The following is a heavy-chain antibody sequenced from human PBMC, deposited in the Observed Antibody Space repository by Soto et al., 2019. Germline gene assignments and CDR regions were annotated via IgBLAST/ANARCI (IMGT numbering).Heavy chain of an antibody. CDR3: ARRGYSSSWYYYYSYGMDV. J-gene: IGHJ6*02. Sequence: QVQLVQSGAEVKKPGASVKVSCKASGYTFTSYDINWVRQATGQGLEWMGWKNPNSGNTGYAQKCQGRGTMTRNTSLSTAYMELSSLRSEDTAVYYCARRGYSSSWYYYYSYGMDVWGQGTTVTVSS. D-gene: IGHD6-13*01. CDR1: GYTFTSYD. CDR2: KNPNSGNT. V-gene: IGHV1-8*01.